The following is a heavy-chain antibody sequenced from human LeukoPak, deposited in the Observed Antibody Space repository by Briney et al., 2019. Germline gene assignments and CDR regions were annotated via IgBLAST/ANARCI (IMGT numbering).Heavy chain of an antibody. J-gene: IGHJ6*02. D-gene: IGHD3-22*01. CDR1: GYTFTGYY. V-gene: IGHV1-2*02. CDR2: INPNSGGT. Sequence: ASVKVSCKASGYTFTGYYMHWVRQAPGQGLEWMGWINPNSGGTNYAQKFQGRVTMTRDTSISTAYMELSRLRSDGTAVYYCARDYYYDSSGYYPSYYYYYGMDVWGQGTTVTVSS. CDR3: ARDYYYDSSGYYPSYYYYYGMDV.